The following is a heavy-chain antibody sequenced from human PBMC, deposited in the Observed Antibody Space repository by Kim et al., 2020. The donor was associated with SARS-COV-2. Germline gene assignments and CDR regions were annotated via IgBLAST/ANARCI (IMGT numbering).Heavy chain of an antibody. CDR3: ARDLSQPDTYYYGSGSSGGGY. D-gene: IGHD3-10*01. V-gene: IGHV3-21*01. J-gene: IGHJ4*02. Sequence: GGSLRLSCAASGFTFSSYSMNWVRQAPGKGLEWVSSISSSSSYIYYADSVKGRFTISRDNAKNSLYLQMNSLRAEDTAVYYCARDLSQPDTYYYGSGSSGGGYWGQGTLVTVSS. CDR1: GFTFSSYS. CDR2: ISSSSSYI.